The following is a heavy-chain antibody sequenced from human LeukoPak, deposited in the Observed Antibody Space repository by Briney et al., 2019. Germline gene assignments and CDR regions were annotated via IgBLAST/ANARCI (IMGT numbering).Heavy chain of an antibody. Sequence: GGSLRLSCAASGFTFSSYAMHWVRQAPGKGLEWVALVSFDGGNKYYADSVKGRFTISRDNSKNTLYLQMNSLRAEDTAVYYCARGRFHYDSTGYSSFYYWGQGTLVTVSS. CDR2: VSFDGGNK. V-gene: IGHV3-30-3*01. D-gene: IGHD3-22*01. CDR1: GFTFSSYA. CDR3: ARGRFHYDSTGYSSFYY. J-gene: IGHJ4*02.